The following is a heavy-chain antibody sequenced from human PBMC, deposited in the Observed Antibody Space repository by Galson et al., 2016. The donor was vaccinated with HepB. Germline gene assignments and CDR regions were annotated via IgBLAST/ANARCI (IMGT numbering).Heavy chain of an antibody. CDR3: TRAADYYGSGSYGPFGY. V-gene: IGHV3-49*03. Sequence: SLRLSCASSGFTFGDYAMSWFRQAPGKGLEWVGFIRSRAYGGTTEYAASVRGRFTISRDDSKSIAYLQMNSLRTEDTAVYYCTRAADYYGSGSYGPFGYWGQGTLVTVSS. D-gene: IGHD3-10*01. CDR2: IRSRAYGGTT. CDR1: GFTFGDYA. J-gene: IGHJ4*02.